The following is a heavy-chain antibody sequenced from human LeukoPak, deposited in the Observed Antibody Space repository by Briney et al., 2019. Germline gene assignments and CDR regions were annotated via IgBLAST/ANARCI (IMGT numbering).Heavy chain of an antibody. CDR2: ISGSGGST. CDR1: GFTFSSYA. D-gene: IGHD1-26*01. CDR3: AKDSQSIVGASFDY. V-gene: IGHV3-23*01. J-gene: IGHJ4*02. Sequence: GGSLRPSCAASGFTFSSYAMSWVRQAPGKGLEWVSAISGSGGSTYYADSVKGRFTISRDNSKNTLYLQMNSLRAEDTAVYYCAKDSQSIVGASFDYWGQGTLVTVSS.